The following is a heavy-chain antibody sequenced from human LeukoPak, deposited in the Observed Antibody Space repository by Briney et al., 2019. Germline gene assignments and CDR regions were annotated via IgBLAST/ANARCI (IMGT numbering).Heavy chain of an antibody. CDR2: ISSSSSYI. CDR1: GFTFSSYE. D-gene: IGHD1-26*01. V-gene: IGHV3-21*01. CDR3: ARDRVGASGD. Sequence: SGGSLRLSCAASGFTFSSYEMNWVRQAPGKGLEWVSSISSSSSYIYYADSVKGRSTISRDNAKNSLYLQMNSLRAEDTAVYYCARDRVGASGDWGQGTLVTVSS. J-gene: IGHJ4*02.